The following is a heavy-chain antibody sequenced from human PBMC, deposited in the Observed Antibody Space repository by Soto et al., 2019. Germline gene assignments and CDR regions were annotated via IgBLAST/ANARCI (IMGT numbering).Heavy chain of an antibody. Sequence: SETLSLTCTVSGGSISSNYWTWIRQPPGKGLEWIGYVYNSGSTNYNPSLKSRVTISEDTSKSQFSLKVNSMTAADTAVYYCARYRRGAVAGYTLDNWGQGILVTVSS. CDR1: GGSISSNY. J-gene: IGHJ4*02. CDR2: VYNSGST. V-gene: IGHV4-59*01. D-gene: IGHD6-13*01. CDR3: ARYRRGAVAGYTLDN.